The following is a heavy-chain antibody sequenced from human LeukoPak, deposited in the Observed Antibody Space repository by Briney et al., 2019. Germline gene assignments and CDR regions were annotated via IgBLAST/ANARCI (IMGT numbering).Heavy chain of an antibody. CDR1: GGSISSYY. D-gene: IGHD2-21*02. CDR2: IYYSGST. V-gene: IGHV4-59*12. Sequence: SETLSLTCTVSGGSISSYYWSWIRQPPGKGLEWIGYIYYSGSTNYNPSLKSRVTISVDTSKNQFSLKLSSVTAADTAVYYCASRRKYCGGDCSDYWGQGTLVTVSS. CDR3: ASRRKYCGGDCSDY. J-gene: IGHJ4*02.